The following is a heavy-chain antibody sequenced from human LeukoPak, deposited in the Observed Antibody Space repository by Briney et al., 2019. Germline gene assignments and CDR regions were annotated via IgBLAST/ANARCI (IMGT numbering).Heavy chain of an antibody. CDR2: IYYSGST. D-gene: IGHD2-15*01. J-gene: IGHJ4*02. CDR1: GGSISSYY. CDR3: AGLGSGYCSGGSCYGFDY. Sequence: SETLSLTCTVSGGSISSYYWSWIRQPPGKGLEWIGYIYYSGSTNYNPSLKSRVTISVDTSKNQFSLKLSSVTAADTAVYYCAGLGSGYCSGGSCYGFDYWGQGTLVTVSS. V-gene: IGHV4-59*08.